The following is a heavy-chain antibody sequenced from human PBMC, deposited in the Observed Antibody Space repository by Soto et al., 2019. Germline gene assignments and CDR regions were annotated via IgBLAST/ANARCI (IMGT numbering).Heavy chain of an antibody. Sequence: QVQLVQSGAEVKKPGASVKVSCKASGYTFTTYGITWVRQAPGQGLEWRGWISADNGTTNYAQRLQGRVTITTDTTTSTAYMELRSLRSDDTAVYYCARDLNYGDLNFDYWGHGNLVTVSS. CDR2: ISADNGTT. CDR3: ARDLNYGDLNFDY. CDR1: GYTFTTYG. J-gene: IGHJ4*01. D-gene: IGHD4-17*01. V-gene: IGHV1-18*01.